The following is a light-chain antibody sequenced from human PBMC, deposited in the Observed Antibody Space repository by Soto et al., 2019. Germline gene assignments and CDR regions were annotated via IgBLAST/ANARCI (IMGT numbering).Light chain of an antibody. CDR1: NLGRSS. V-gene: IGLV3-21*02. CDR3: LVWDHNSDFVV. Sequence: SYEPTQPPSVSVAPGLTARITCGGHNLGRSSVPWFQQKPGQAPVLVVYDDSDRPSGIPERFSGSNSGDTAALTVNRVEAGDEADYFCLVWDHNSDFVVFGGGTKVTVL. J-gene: IGLJ2*01. CDR2: DDS.